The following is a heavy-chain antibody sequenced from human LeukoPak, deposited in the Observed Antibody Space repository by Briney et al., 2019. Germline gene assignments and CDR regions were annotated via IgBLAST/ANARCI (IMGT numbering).Heavy chain of an antibody. Sequence: SETLSLTCTVSGGSISSYYWSWIRQPAGKGLEWIGRIYTSGSTNYNPSLKSRVTMSVDTSKNQFSLKLSSVTAADTAVYYCARIVTMVRGVIGWFDPWGQGTLVTVSS. J-gene: IGHJ5*02. V-gene: IGHV4-4*07. CDR2: IYTSGST. CDR3: ARIVTMVRGVIGWFDP. CDR1: GGSISSYY. D-gene: IGHD3-10*01.